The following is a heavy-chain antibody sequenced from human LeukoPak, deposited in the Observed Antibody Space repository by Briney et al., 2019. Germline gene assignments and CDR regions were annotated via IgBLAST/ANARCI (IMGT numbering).Heavy chain of an antibody. J-gene: IGHJ4*02. CDR1: GGSISSGGYY. V-gene: IGHV4-30-2*01. D-gene: IGHD3-3*01. CDR3: AREPPYDFWSGPTYFDY. CDR2: IYHSGST. Sequence: KTSETLSLTCTVSGGSISSGGYYWSWIRQPPGKGLEWIGYIYHSGSTYYNPSLKSRVTISVDRSKNQFSLKLSSVTAADTAVYYCAREPPYDFWSGPTYFDYWGQGTLVTVSS.